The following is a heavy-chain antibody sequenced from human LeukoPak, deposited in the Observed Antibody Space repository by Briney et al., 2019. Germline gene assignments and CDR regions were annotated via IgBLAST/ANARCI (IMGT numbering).Heavy chain of an antibody. Sequence: GGSLRLSCAASGFTFSSYAMSWVRQAPGKGLEWVSAISGSGGSTYYADSVKGRFTISRDNSKNTLYLQMNSLRGEDTAVYYCARGGTVGVHTIPDAFDIWGQGTRVTVSS. CDR3: ARGGTVGVHTIPDAFDI. J-gene: IGHJ3*02. D-gene: IGHD1-26*01. V-gene: IGHV3-23*01. CDR2: ISGSGGST. CDR1: GFTFSSYA.